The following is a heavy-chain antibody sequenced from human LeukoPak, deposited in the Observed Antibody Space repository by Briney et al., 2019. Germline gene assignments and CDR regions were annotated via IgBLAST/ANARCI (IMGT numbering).Heavy chain of an antibody. CDR3: ARDPNYGSGGVLYGMDV. Sequence: PSETLSLTCTVSGGSISSSSYYWGWICQPPGKGLEWIGSIYYSGSTYYNPSLKSRVTISVDTSKNQFSLKLSSVTAADTAVYYCARDPNYGSGGVLYGMDVWGQGTTVTVSS. CDR2: IYYSGST. D-gene: IGHD3-10*01. CDR1: GGSISSSSYY. V-gene: IGHV4-39*02. J-gene: IGHJ6*02.